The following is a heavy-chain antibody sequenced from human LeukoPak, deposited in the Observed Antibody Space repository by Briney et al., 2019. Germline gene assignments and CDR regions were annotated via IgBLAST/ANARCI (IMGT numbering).Heavy chain of an antibody. CDR1: GGTFSSYA. CDR2: IIPIFGTA. J-gene: IGHJ5*02. V-gene: IGHV1-69*05. Sequence: ASVKVSCKASGGTFSSYAISWVRQAPGQGLEWMGGIIPIFGTANYAQKFQGRVTITTDESTSTAYMELSSLRSEDTAVYYCARVSPGIAVAVNWFDPWGQGTLVTVSS. CDR3: ARVSPGIAVAVNWFDP. D-gene: IGHD6-19*01.